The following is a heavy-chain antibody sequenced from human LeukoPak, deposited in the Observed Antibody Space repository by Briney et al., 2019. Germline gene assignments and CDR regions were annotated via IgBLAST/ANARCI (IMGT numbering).Heavy chain of an antibody. CDR2: ISYDGASI. V-gene: IGHV3-30-3*01. CDR1: GFTFSTYA. J-gene: IGHJ4*02. Sequence: GRSLRLSCAASGFTFSTYAMHWVRQAPGKGLEWVAVISYDGASIYYADSVKGRFTISRDNSKNTLYLQMNSLRAEDTAVYYCARDKQWLGQIDYWGQGTLVTVSS. CDR3: ARDKQWLGQIDY. D-gene: IGHD6-19*01.